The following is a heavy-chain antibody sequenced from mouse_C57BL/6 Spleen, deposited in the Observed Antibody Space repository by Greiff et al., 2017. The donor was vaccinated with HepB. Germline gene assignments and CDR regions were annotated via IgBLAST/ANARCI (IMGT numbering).Heavy chain of an antibody. Sequence: VMLVESGPGLVQPSQSLSITCTVSGFSLTSYGVHWVRQSPGKGLEWLGVIWSGGSTDYNAAFISRLSISKDNSKSQVFFKMNSLQADDTAIYYCASSAYGKPDYAMDYWGQGTSVTVSS. J-gene: IGHJ4*01. D-gene: IGHD2-1*01. V-gene: IGHV2-2*01. CDR2: IWSGGST. CDR3: ASSAYGKPDYAMDY. CDR1: GFSLTSYG.